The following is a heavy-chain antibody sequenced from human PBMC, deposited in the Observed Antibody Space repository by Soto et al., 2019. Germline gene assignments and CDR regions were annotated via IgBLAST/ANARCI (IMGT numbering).Heavy chain of an antibody. J-gene: IGHJ6*03. CDR2: ISGSAGST. CDR3: AKGRGATWRYYYMDV. V-gene: IGHV3-23*01. CDR1: GFTFSSYA. D-gene: IGHD3-16*01. Sequence: GGSLRLSCAASGFTFSSYAMSWVRQAPGKGLEWVSGISGSAGSTYYADSVKGRFTISRDNSKHTLYLQMNSLRGEDTAVYYCAKGRGATWRYYYMDVWGKGTTVTVSS.